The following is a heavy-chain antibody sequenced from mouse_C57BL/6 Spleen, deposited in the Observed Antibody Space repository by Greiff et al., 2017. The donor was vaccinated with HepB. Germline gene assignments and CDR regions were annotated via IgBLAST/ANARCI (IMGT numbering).Heavy chain of an antibody. CDR1: GYTFTEYT. V-gene: IGHV1-62-2*01. CDR3: ARQLLLPVAMDY. J-gene: IGHJ4*01. D-gene: IGHD1-1*01. CDR2: VYPGSGSI. Sequence: VQLQQSGAELVKPGASVKLSCKASGYTFTEYTIHWVKQRTGQGLEWIGWVYPGSGSIKYNEKFKDKATLTADKSSSTVYMEVSRWTSEDSAVYFCARQLLLPVAMDYWGQGTSVTVSS.